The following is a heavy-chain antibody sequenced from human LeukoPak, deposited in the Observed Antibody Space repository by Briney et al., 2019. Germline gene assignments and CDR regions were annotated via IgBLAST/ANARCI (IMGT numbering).Heavy chain of an antibody. Sequence: PSQTLSLTCTVSGGSISSYYWSWLRQPPGKGLEWIGDIYYSGYTTYNPSLRSGVTISVDTSKNQFSLTLSSVTAADTAVYYCARETSQKGAHYMDVWGKGTTITISS. J-gene: IGHJ6*03. CDR3: ARETSQKGAHYMDV. D-gene: IGHD3-16*01. CDR1: GGSISSYY. CDR2: IYYSGYT. V-gene: IGHV4-59*01.